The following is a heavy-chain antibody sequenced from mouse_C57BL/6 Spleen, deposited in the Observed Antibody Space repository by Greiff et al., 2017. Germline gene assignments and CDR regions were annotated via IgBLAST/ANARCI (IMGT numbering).Heavy chain of an antibody. D-gene: IGHD1-1*02. V-gene: IGHV5-4*01. Sequence: EVQLVESGGGLVKPGGSLKLSCAASGFTFSSYAMSWVRQTPEKRLEWVATISDGGSYTYYPDNVKGRFTISRDNAKNNLYLQMRHLKSEDTAMYYCARAQGGERAMDYWGQGTSVTVSS. J-gene: IGHJ4*01. CDR2: ISDGGSYT. CDR1: GFTFSSYA. CDR3: ARAQGGERAMDY.